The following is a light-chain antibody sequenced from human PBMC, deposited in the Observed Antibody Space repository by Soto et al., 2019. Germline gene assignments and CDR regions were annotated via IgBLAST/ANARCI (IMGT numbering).Light chain of an antibody. CDR1: SSDVGGYKY. J-gene: IGLJ2*01. Sequence: QSALTQPASVSGSPGQSITISCTGTSSDVGGYKYVSWYQQHPAKAPKLMIFEVSNRPSGISNRFSGSKSGNTASLTIPGLQAEDEADYYCSSYTSSSTLVFGGGTKVTVL. V-gene: IGLV2-14*01. CDR3: SSYTSSSTLV. CDR2: EVS.